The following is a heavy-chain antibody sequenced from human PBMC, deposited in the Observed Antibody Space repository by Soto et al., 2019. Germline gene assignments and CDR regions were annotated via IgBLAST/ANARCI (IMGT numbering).Heavy chain of an antibody. J-gene: IGHJ3*02. CDR2: ISAYNGNT. D-gene: IGHD3-22*01. CDR3: ASITYDSSGQRAFDI. Sequence: ASVKVSCKASGYTFSSYGISWVRQAPGQGLEWMGWISAYNGNTKYAQKLQGRVTMTTDTSTSTAYMEVRSLRFYDSAVYYCASITYDSSGQRAFDIWGQGTMVTVSS. V-gene: IGHV1-18*04. CDR1: GYTFSSYG.